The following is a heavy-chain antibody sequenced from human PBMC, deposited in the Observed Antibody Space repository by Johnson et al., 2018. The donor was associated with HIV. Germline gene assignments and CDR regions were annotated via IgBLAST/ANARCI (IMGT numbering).Heavy chain of an antibody. V-gene: IGHV3-20*04. CDR3: ARGRLISMIVSAGAFDI. J-gene: IGHJ3*02. CDR1: GFTFEDYG. D-gene: IGHD3-22*01. CDR2: INWNGGST. Sequence: EVQLVESVGGAVRPGGSLRLSCVVSGFTFEDYGMSWVRQAPGKGLEWVSAINWNGGSTTYADSVKGRFIISRDNAKNSLYLQMNSLRDEDTAFYYCARGRLISMIVSAGAFDIWGQGTMVTVSS.